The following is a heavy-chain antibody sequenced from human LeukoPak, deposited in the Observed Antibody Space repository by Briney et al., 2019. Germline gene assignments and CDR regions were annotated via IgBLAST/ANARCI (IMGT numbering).Heavy chain of an antibody. V-gene: IGHV3-30*03. CDR3: ARETVDDYAVLYYYYMDV. CDR1: GFTFSAYG. Sequence: PGGSLRLSCAASGFTFSAYGMHWVRQAPGRGLEWVAVISFDGSSKDYAESVRGRFTVSRDNSKNTLYLQMNSLRAEDTAVYYCARETVDDYAVLYYYYMDVWGKGTTVTVSS. D-gene: IGHD4-17*01. J-gene: IGHJ6*03. CDR2: ISFDGSSK.